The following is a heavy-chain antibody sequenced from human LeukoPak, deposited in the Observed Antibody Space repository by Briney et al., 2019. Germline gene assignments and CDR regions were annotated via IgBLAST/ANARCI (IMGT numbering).Heavy chain of an antibody. CDR1: GFIFDNYG. CDR2: ISWNGATT. V-gene: IGHV3-20*04. J-gene: IGHJ6*03. D-gene: IGHD3-16*02. Sequence: RAGGSLRLSCVASGFIFDNYGMNWVRQVPGKGLEWVSGISWNGATTGYADSLKGRFTISRDNAKNSLYLQMSSLRAEDTALYYCTRGGGYNSHRYRYYYYYLDVWGQGTTVTVS. CDR3: TRGGGYNSHRYRYYYYYLDV.